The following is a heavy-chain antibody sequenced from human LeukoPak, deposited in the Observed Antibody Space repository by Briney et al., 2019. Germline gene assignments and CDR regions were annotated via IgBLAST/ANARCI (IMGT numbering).Heavy chain of an antibody. CDR2: IYPDDSDT. D-gene: IGHD6-6*01. V-gene: IGHV5-51*01. J-gene: IGHJ4*02. CDR1: GDSFTNYW. Sequence: GESLKISCQGSGDSFTNYWIGWVRQMPGKGLEWMGIIYPDDSDTRYSPSFHGQVTISADKSISTAYLQWSSLKASDTAMYYCARLQYSSSPFDYWGQGTLVTVSS. CDR3: ARLQYSSSPFDY.